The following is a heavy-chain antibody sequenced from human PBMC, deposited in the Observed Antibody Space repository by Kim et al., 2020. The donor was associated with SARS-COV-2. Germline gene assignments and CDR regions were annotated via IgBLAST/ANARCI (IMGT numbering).Heavy chain of an antibody. CDR1: GYTLTELS. CDR3: ATGIAVAGTRQSYYYHYGMDF. Sequence: ASVKVSCKVSGYTLTELSMHWVRQAPGKGLEWMGGFDPEDGETIYAQKFQGRVTMTEDTSTDTAYMELSSLRSEDTAVYYCATGIAVAGTRQSYYYHYGMDFWGQGTTVTV. J-gene: IGHJ6*02. V-gene: IGHV1-24*01. D-gene: IGHD6-19*01. CDR2: FDPEDGET.